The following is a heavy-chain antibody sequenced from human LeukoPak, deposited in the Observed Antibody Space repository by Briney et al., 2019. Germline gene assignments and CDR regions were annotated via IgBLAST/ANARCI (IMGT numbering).Heavy chain of an antibody. CDR2: INPSGSET. V-gene: IGHV3-7*01. Sequence: PGGSLRLSCAASGFTLSNHWLTWVRQAPGKRPQWVAHINPSGSETAFLDSVRGRFTISRDSSKNSLYLQVNTLRVKDTAVYHCARGHYGLDVWGQGTTVTVS. CDR3: ARGHYGLDV. CDR1: GFTLSNHW. J-gene: IGHJ6*02.